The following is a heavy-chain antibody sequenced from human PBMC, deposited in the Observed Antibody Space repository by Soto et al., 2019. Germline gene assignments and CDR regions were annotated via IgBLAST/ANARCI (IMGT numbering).Heavy chain of an antibody. CDR1: GCSISSRGYY. J-gene: IGHJ4*02. Sequence: SQTLSLTCTVSGCSISSRGYYWSWIRQHPGKGLEWIGYIYYSGSTYYNPSLKSRVTISVDTSKTPSSLTLSSVTAADTAVYSCARDLGVLLDYWGQGTLVTVSS. CDR2: IYYSGST. D-gene: IGHD2-8*01. V-gene: IGHV4-31*03. CDR3: ARDLGVLLDY.